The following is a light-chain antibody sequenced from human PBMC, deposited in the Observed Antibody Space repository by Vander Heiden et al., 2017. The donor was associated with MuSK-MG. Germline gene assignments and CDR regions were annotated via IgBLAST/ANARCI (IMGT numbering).Light chain of an antibody. CDR2: YDS. J-gene: IGLJ2*01. CDR3: QVWDRSSDHVV. CDR1: NIGSKS. Sequence: SYVLTQPPSVSVAPGQTARITCGGNNIGSKSVHWYQQKPGQAPGLVIYYDSDRPSGIPERFSGSNAGNTATLTISRVEAGDEAYYYCQVWDRSSDHVVFGGGTKLTVL. V-gene: IGLV3-21*04.